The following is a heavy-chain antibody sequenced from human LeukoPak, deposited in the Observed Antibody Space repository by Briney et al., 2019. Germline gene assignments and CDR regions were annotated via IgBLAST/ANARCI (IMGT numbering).Heavy chain of an antibody. Sequence: GGSLRLSCAASGFTFSDYHMSWIRQAPGKGLEWVSYIGNSARSIDYAESVKGRFTISRDNANNSLYLQMNSLKTEDTAVYYCTTDWVRGYDSSGYRRGVYYYYYMDVWGKGTTVTVSS. D-gene: IGHD3-22*01. CDR3: TTDWVRGYDSSGYRRGVYYYYYMDV. CDR2: IGNSARSI. V-gene: IGHV3-11*01. J-gene: IGHJ6*03. CDR1: GFTFSDYH.